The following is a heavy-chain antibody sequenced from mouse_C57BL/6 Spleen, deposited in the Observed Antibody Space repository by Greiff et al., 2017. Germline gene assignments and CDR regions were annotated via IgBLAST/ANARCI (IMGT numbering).Heavy chain of an antibody. CDR2: IWRGGST. CDR3: ALSPRDYAMDY. Sequence: VKLQESGPGLVQPSQSLSITCTVSGFSLTSYGVHWVRQSPGKGLEWLGVIWRGGSTDYNAAFMSRLSITKDNSKSQVFFKMNSLQADDTAIYXCALSPRDYAMDYWGQGTSVTVSS. CDR1: GFSLTSYG. V-gene: IGHV2-5*01. J-gene: IGHJ4*01.